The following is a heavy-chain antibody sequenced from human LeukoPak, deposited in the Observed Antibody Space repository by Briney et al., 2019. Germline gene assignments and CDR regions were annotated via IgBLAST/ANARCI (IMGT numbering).Heavy chain of an antibody. CDR3: ARGAHRASPYCSSTSCPKYYFDY. CDR2: IIPIFGTA. V-gene: IGHV1-69*13. Sequence: SVKVSCKASGGTFSSYAISWVRQAPGQGLEWMGVIIPIFGTANYAQKFQGRVTITADESTSTAYMELSSLRSEDTAVYYCARGAHRASPYCSSTSCPKYYFDYWGQGTLVTVSS. D-gene: IGHD2-2*01. J-gene: IGHJ4*02. CDR1: GGTFSSYA.